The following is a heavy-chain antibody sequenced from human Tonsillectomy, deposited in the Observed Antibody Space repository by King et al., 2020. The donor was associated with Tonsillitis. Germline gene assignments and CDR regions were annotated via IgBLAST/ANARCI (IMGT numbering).Heavy chain of an antibody. CDR1: GFTFSSYG. CDR2: IWYDGSNK. J-gene: IGHJ4*02. D-gene: IGHD3-22*01. CDR3: ARGGGYGYYYDRSGFDY. Sequence: QLQLVQSGGGVVQPGRSLRLSCAASGFTFSSYGMHWVRQAPGKGLEWVAVIWYDGSNKYYADSVKGRFTISRDNSKNTLYLQMNSLRAEDTAVYYCARGGGYGYYYDRSGFDYWGQGTLVNVSS. V-gene: IGHV3-33*08.